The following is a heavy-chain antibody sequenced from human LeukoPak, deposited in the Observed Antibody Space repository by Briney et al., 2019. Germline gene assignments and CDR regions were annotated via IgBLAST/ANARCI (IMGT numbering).Heavy chain of an antibody. CDR3: ARDKSWGSGAFDI. CDR1: GFTFSSYS. Sequence: GGSLRLSCAASGFTFSSYSMIWVRQAPGKGLEWVSSISISSSYLYYADSVKGRFTISRDNAKNSLYLQMNSLRAEDTAVYYSARDKSWGSGAFDIWGQGTMVTVSS. CDR2: ISISSSYL. V-gene: IGHV3-21*01. D-gene: IGHD7-27*01. J-gene: IGHJ3*02.